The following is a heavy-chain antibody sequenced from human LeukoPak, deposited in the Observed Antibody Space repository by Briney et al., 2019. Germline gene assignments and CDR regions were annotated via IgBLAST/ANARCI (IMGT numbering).Heavy chain of an antibody. J-gene: IGHJ4*02. CDR2: IYTSGST. CDR3: AREHRISSCGWYGEDYFDY. V-gene: IGHV4-59*10. D-gene: IGHD6-19*01. CDR1: GGSFSGYY. Sequence: SETLSLTCAVYGGSFSGYYWSWIRQPAGKGLEWIGRIYTSGSTNYNPSLKSRVTMSVDTSKNQFSLKLSSVTAADTAVYYCAREHRISSCGWYGEDYFDYWGQGTLVTVSS.